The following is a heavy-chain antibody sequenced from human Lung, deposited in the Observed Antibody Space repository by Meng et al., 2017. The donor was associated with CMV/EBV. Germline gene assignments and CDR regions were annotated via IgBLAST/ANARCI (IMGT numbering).Heavy chain of an antibody. Sequence: LSLTCAGSGGSFNAHYWSWIRQPPGKGLEWIGEINHSENFNYNPSLKSRVTISVDTSKNQFSLKLTSVTAADTAVYYCGRGSHYFDYWGQGTLVTVSS. CDR2: INHSENF. V-gene: IGHV4-34*01. CDR1: GGSFNAHY. J-gene: IGHJ4*02. CDR3: GRGSHYFDY.